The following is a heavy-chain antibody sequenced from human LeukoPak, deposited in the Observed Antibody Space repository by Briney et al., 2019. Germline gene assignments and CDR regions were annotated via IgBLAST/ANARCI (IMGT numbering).Heavy chain of an antibody. CDR3: AKDRHIVVVTAPAS. CDR1: GFTFSSYG. V-gene: IGHV3-30*18. CDR2: ISYDGSDK. J-gene: IGHJ6*02. D-gene: IGHD2-21*02. Sequence: GGSLRLSCAASGFTFSSYGMHWVRQAPGKGLEWVAVISYDGSDKYYADSVKGRFTISRDNSKNTRYLQMNSLRAEDTAVYYCAKDRHIVVVTAPASWGQGTTVTVSS.